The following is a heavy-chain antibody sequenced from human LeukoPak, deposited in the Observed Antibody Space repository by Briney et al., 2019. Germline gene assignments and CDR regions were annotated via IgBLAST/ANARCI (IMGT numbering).Heavy chain of an antibody. CDR2: IYTSGST. V-gene: IGHV4-61*02. CDR1: GGSISSSSYY. CDR3: ARLTMFRGVIYGTDWHSDL. D-gene: IGHD3-10*01. Sequence: SETLSLTCTVSGGSISSSSYYWSWIRQPAGKGLEWIGRIYTSGSTNYNPSLKSRVTMSVDTSKNQFSLKLSSVTAADTAVYYCARLTMFRGVIYGTDWHSDLWGRGTLVTVSS. J-gene: IGHJ2*01.